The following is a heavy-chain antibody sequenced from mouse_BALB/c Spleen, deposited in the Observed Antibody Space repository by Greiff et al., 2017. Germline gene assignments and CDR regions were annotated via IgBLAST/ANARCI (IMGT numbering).Heavy chain of an antibody. CDR2: IYPGNVNT. D-gene: IGHD3-3*01. CDR1: GYAFSSYW. Sequence: VQLQESGAELVRPGSSVKISCKASGYAFSSYWMNWVKQRPGQGLEWIGWIYPGNVNTKYNEKFKGKATLTADKSSSTAYMQLSSLTSEDSAVYFCAREGDPYYFDYWGQGTTLTVSS. CDR3: AREGDPYYFDY. J-gene: IGHJ2*01. V-gene: IGHV1-80*01.